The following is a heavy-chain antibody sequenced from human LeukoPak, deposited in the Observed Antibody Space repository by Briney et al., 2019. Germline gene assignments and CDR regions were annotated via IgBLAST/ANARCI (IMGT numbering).Heavy chain of an antibody. J-gene: IGHJ4*02. Sequence: GGSLRLSCAASGFTVSSNYMSWVRQAPGKGLEWVSVIYSGGSTYYADSVKGRFTISRDNSKNTLYLRMNSLRAEDTAVYYCARESSWYYFDYWGQGTLVTVSS. V-gene: IGHV3-53*01. CDR1: GFTVSSNY. D-gene: IGHD6-13*01. CDR2: IYSGGST. CDR3: ARESSWYYFDY.